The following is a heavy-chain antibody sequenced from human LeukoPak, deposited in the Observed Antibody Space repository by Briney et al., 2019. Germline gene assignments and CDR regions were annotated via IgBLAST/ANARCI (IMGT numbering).Heavy chain of an antibody. J-gene: IGHJ4*02. D-gene: IGHD5-12*01. CDR3: ARHGNIVATIKDY. CDR2: SYYSGST. Sequence: SETLSLTCTVSGGSISSSSYYWGWIRQPPGKGLEWIGRSYYSGSTYYNPSLKSRVTISVDTSKNQFPLKLSSVTAADTAVYYCARHGNIVATIKDYWGQGTLVTVSS. V-gene: IGHV4-39*01. CDR1: GGSISSSSYY.